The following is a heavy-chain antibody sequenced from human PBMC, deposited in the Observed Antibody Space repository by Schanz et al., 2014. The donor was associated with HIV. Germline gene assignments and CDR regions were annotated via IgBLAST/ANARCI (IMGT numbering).Heavy chain of an antibody. D-gene: IGHD3-22*01. J-gene: IGHJ6*02. Sequence: VQLLESGGGLVQPGGSLRLSCAASGFTFSSYGMYWVRQAPGKGLEWVAVISHDGSKKYYADSVKGRFTISRDNSKNTMYLKMNSLRVDDTAVYYCAKDRNYYDNRYLGKGNYYYYYGMDAWGQGTTVTVSS. CDR1: GFTFSSYG. V-gene: IGHV3-30*18. CDR2: ISHDGSKK. CDR3: AKDRNYYDNRYLGKGNYYYYYGMDA.